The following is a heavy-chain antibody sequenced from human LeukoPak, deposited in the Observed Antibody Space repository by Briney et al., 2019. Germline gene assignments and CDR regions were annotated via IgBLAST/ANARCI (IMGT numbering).Heavy chain of an antibody. D-gene: IGHD4-11*01. V-gene: IGHV1-2*02. J-gene: IGHJ5*02. Sequence: ASVEVFCKASGYTFTGYYMHWVRQAPGQGLEWMGWINPNSGGTNYAQKFQGRVTMTRDTSISTAYMELSRLRSDDTAVYYCARGRRSNYADWFDPWGQGTLVTVSS. CDR3: ARGRRSNYADWFDP. CDR1: GYTFTGYY. CDR2: INPNSGGT.